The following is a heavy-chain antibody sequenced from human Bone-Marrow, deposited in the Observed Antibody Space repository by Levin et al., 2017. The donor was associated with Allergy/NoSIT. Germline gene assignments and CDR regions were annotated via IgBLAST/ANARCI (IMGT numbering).Heavy chain of an antibody. CDR3: ARADDFWSGYYFGY. CDR1: GASISSADYY. Sequence: SETLSLTCTVSGASISSADYYWNWIRQPPGKGLEWLGYIHYSGTTYYNPSLESRVSISVDTSKNQFSLKLSSVSAADTAVYYCARADDFWSGYYFGYWGQGTLMTISS. V-gene: IGHV4-30-4*01. J-gene: IGHJ4*02. D-gene: IGHD3-3*01. CDR2: IHYSGTT.